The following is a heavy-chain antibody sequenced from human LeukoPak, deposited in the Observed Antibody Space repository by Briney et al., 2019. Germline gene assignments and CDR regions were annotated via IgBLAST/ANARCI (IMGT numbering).Heavy chain of an antibody. CDR3: ARTVTYYYGMDV. CDR1: GFTFSSYG. CDR2: IWYDGSNK. D-gene: IGHD4-17*01. Sequence: GGSLRLSCAASGFTFSSYGMHWVRQAPGKGLEWVAVIWYDGSNKYYADSVKGRFTISRDNSKNTLYLQMNSLRAEDTAVYYCARTVTYYYGMDVWGRGTTVTVSS. V-gene: IGHV3-33*01. J-gene: IGHJ6*02.